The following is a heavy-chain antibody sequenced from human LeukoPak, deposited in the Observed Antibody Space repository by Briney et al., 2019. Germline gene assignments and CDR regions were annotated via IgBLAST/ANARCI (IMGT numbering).Heavy chain of an antibody. CDR3: AGVRGVWLI. Sequence: PGGSLRLSCAASGFTFSSYSMNWVRQAPGKGLEWVSSISSSSYIYYSDSVKGRFTISRDNAKNSLYLQMNSLRAEDTAVYYCAGVRGVWLIWGQGPLVTVSS. CDR1: GFTFSSYS. D-gene: IGHD3-10*01. CDR2: ISSSSYI. V-gene: IGHV3-21*01. J-gene: IGHJ4*02.